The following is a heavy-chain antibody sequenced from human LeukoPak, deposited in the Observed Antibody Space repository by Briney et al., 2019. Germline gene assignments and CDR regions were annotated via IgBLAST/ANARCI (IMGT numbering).Heavy chain of an antibody. CDR1: GGSISSYY. CDR2: INHSGST. J-gene: IGHJ4*02. V-gene: IGHV4-34*01. CDR3: ARKFSYGLFDY. Sequence: PSETLSLTCTVSGGSISSYYWSWIRQPPGKGLEWIGEINHSGSTNYNPSLKSRVTISVDTSKNQFSLKLSSVTAADTAVYYCARKFSYGLFDYWGQGTLVTVSS. D-gene: IGHD5-18*01.